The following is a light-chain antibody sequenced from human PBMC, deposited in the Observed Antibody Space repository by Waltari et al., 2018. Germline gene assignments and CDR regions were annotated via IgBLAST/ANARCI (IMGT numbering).Light chain of an antibody. CDR3: QQYNNWLTWT. V-gene: IGKV3-15*01. Sequence: EIVMTQSPATLSVSPGERATLSCRASQSVSSNLAWYQQKPGQAPRLLIYVASTRATGIPARFSGSGSGTEFTLTISSLQSEDFAVYYCQQYNNWLTWTFGQGTKVEIK. CDR2: VAS. J-gene: IGKJ1*01. CDR1: QSVSSN.